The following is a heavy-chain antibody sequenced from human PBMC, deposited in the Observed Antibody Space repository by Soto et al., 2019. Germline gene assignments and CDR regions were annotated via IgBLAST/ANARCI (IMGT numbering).Heavy chain of an antibody. J-gene: IGHJ6*02. Sequence: PSETLSLTCAVYGGSFSGYYWSWIRQPPGKGLEWIGEINHSGSTNYNPSLKSRVTISVDTSKNQFSLKLSSVTAADTAVYYCARVKSGYYYYGMDVWGQGTTVTVSS. CDR3: ARVKSGYYYYGMDV. CDR1: GGSFSGYY. CDR2: INHSGST. V-gene: IGHV4-34*01.